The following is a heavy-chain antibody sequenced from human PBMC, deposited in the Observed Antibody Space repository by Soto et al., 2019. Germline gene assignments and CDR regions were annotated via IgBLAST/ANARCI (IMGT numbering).Heavy chain of an antibody. CDR3: AAAYNWNYGDVLDY. V-gene: IGHV4-59*01. D-gene: IGHD1-7*01. CDR1: GGSISSYY. J-gene: IGHJ4*02. Sequence: PSETLSLTCTVSGGSISSYYWSWIRQPPGKGLEWIGYIYYSGSTNYNPSLKSRVTISVDTSKNQFSLKLSSVTAADTAVYYCAAAYNWNYGDVLDYWGQGTLVTVSS. CDR2: IYYSGST.